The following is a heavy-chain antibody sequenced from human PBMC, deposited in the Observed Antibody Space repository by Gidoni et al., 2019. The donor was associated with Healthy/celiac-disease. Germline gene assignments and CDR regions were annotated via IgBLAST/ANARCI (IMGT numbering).Heavy chain of an antibody. CDR1: GFTFSSYS. CDR2: ISSSSSYI. J-gene: IGHJ5*02. CDR3: AKIIAAAAWFDP. D-gene: IGHD6-13*01. V-gene: IGHV3-21*01. Sequence: EVQLVESGGGLVKPGGSLRLSCAAPGFTFSSYSMTWVRQAPGKGLEWVSSISSSSSYIYYADSVKGRFTISRDNAKNSLYLQMNSLRAEDTAVYYCAKIIAAAAWFDPWGQGTLVTVSS.